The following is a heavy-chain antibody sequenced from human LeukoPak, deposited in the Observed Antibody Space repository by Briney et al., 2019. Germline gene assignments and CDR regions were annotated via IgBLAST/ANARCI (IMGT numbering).Heavy chain of an antibody. CDR2: FDPEDGET. CDR3: AASRNWGSIPYFDY. CDR1: GYTLTELS. J-gene: IGHJ4*02. D-gene: IGHD7-27*01. Sequence: ASVKVSCKVSGYTLTELSMHWVRQAPGKGLEWMGGFDPEDGETIYAQKFQGGVTMTEDTSTDTAYMELSSLRSEDTAVYYCAASRNWGSIPYFDYWGQGTLVTVSS. V-gene: IGHV1-24*01.